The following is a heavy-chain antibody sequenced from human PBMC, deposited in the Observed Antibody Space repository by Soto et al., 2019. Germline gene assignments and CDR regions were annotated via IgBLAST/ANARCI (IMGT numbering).Heavy chain of an antibody. CDR2: ISGSGGST. V-gene: IGHV3-23*01. CDR1: GFTFSSYA. J-gene: IGHJ3*02. CDR3: AKGRYYYDSSGYYPNDAFDI. D-gene: IGHD3-22*01. Sequence: EVQLLESGGGLVQPGGSLRLSCAASGFTFSSYAMSWVRQAPGKGLEWVSAISGSGGSTYYADSVKGRFTISRDISKNTMYLQMNSLRAEDTSVYYCAKGRYYYDSSGYYPNDAFDILGQGTMVTVSS.